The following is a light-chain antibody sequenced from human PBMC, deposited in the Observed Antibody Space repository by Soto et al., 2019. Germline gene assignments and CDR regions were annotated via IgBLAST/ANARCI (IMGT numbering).Light chain of an antibody. CDR2: DAS. Sequence: EIVLTPSPGTLSLSPGERATLSCRASQSVSSSYLAWYQQRPGQAPRLLIYDASNRATGIPARFSGSGSGTDFTLSISSLEPEDFAVYYCQQYNNWPPITFGQGTRRDIK. V-gene: IGKV3-20*01. CDR1: QSVSSSY. CDR3: QQYNNWPPIT. J-gene: IGKJ5*01.